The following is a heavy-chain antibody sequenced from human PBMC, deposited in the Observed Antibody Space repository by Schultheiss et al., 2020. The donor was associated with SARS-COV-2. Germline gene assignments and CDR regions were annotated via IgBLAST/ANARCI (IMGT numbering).Heavy chain of an antibody. J-gene: IGHJ3*02. V-gene: IGHV4-61*08. Sequence: SGPTLVKPTQTLTLTCTFSGFSLSTSGMRVSWIRQPPGKGLEWIGYIYYSGSTNYNPSLKSRVTISVDTSKNQLFLKLTSVTAADTAVYYCARDIGIAARPGAFDIWGQGTMVTVSS. CDR3: ARDIGIAARPGAFDI. CDR2: IYYSGST. D-gene: IGHD6-6*01. CDR1: GFSLSTSGMR.